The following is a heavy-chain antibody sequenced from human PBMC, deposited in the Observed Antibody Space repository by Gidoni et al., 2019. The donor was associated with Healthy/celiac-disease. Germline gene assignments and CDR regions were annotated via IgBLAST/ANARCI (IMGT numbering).Heavy chain of an antibody. V-gene: IGHV4-39*01. CDR3: AHWGWLLRYFDY. J-gene: IGHJ4*02. CDR1: GGSISSRSYY. D-gene: IGHD3-22*01. CDR2: IYYSGST. Sequence: QLQLQESGPGLVKPSETLSLTCTVPGGSISSRSYYWGWIRQPPGKGLEWIGSIYYSGSTYYNPSLKSRVTISVDTSKNQFSLKLSSVTAADTAVYYCAHWGWLLRYFDYWGQGTLVTVSS.